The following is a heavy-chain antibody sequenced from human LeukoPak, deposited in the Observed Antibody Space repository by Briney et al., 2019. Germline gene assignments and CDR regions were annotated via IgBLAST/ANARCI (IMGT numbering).Heavy chain of an antibody. CDR2: ISHDGSNT. Sequence: GRSLRLSCAASGFTFNYYAMHWVRQAPGKGLEWVAVISHDGSNTYYADSVKGRFTISRDNSKNTLYLQMNSLRAEDTAVYYCAKDRLGYCSGGSCYPTLDYWGQGTLVTVSS. V-gene: IGHV3-30*04. D-gene: IGHD2-15*01. J-gene: IGHJ4*02. CDR1: GFTFNYYA. CDR3: AKDRLGYCSGGSCYPTLDY.